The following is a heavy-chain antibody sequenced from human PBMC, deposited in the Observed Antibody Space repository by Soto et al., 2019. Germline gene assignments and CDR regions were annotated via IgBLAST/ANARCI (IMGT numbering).Heavy chain of an antibody. V-gene: IGHV4-34*01. J-gene: IGHJ6*02. CDR3: ARAYVDTAMVFYYYGMDV. D-gene: IGHD5-18*01. CDR1: GGSFSGYY. CDR2: INHSGST. Sequence: PSETLSLTCAVYGGSFSGYYWSWIRQPPGKGLEWIGEINHSGSTNYNPSLKSRVTISVDTPKNQFSLKLSSVTAADTAVYYCARAYVDTAMVFYYYGMDVWGQGTTVTVSS.